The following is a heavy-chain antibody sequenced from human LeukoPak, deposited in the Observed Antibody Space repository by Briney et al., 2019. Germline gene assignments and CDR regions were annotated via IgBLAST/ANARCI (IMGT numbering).Heavy chain of an antibody. J-gene: IGHJ4*02. D-gene: IGHD3-10*01. CDR2: IWYDGSNK. CDR3: ARGRNYYGSGSLWVDY. Sequence: GRSLRLSCAASGFIFSSYGTHWVRQAPGKGLEWVAVIWYDGSNKYYADSVKGRFTISRDNSKNTLYLQMNSLRAEDTAVYYCARGRNYYGSGSLWVDYWGQGTLVTVSS. V-gene: IGHV3-33*01. CDR1: GFIFSSYG.